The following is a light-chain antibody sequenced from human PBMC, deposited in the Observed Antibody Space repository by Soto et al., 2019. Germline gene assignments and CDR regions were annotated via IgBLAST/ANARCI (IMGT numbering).Light chain of an antibody. Sequence: SALTQPASVSGSPGQSITISCTGTSNDVGSYNLVSWYQQHPGKAPKLMIYEGSKRPSGVSNRFSGSKSDNTASLTISGLQAEDEADYYCCSYACSSIFVFGGGTKLTVL. CDR2: EGS. CDR3: CSYACSSIFV. V-gene: IGLV2-23*03. J-gene: IGLJ2*01. CDR1: SNDVGSYNL.